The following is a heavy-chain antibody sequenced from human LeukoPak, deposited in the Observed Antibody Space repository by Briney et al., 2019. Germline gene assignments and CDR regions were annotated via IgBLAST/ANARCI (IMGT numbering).Heavy chain of an antibody. Sequence: PSETLSLTCTVSGGSIISNTYYWNWIRQSPGKGLEWVGFIHHSGTTKINPSLQSQVTMSIDTSKNQLSLKLTSVTAADSALYFCATNTGSFFAWFDYWGQGILVTVSS. V-gene: IGHV4-61*01. CDR1: GGSIISNTYY. J-gene: IGHJ4*02. CDR3: ATNTGSFFAWFDY. CDR2: IHHSGTT. D-gene: IGHD1-26*01.